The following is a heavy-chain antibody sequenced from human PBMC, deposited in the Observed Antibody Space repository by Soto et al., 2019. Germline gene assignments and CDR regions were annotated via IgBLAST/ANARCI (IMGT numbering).Heavy chain of an antibody. CDR1: GFTLSTYD. CDR3: AKGPHSASWYYYMDV. V-gene: IGHV3-13*01. D-gene: IGHD6-25*01. Sequence: EVQLVESGGGLVQPGGSLRLSCAASGFTLSTYDMHWVRQGTGNGLEWVAALSYAGDTYYPGSVKGRFTVSRESAKISLYLQMNSLAAGDTAVYYCAKGPHSASWYYYMDVWGKGTTVTVSS. J-gene: IGHJ6*03. CDR2: LSYAGDT.